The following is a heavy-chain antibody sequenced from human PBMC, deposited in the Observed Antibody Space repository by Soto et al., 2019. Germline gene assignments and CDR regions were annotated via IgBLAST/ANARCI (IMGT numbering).Heavy chain of an antibody. CDR1: GGSISSSSYY. CDR2: IYYSGST. V-gene: IGHV4-39*01. D-gene: IGHD5-12*01. CDR3: ARRQVEMATISIYYYYGMDV. J-gene: IGHJ6*02. Sequence: ETLSLTCTVSGGSISSSSYYWGWIRQPPGKGLEWIGSIYYSGSTCYNPSLKSRVTISVDTSKNQFSLKLSSVTAADTAVYYCARRQVEMATISIYYYYGMDVWGQGTTVTVSS.